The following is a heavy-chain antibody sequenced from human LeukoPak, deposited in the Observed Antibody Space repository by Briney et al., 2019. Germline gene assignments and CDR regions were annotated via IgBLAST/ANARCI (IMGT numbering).Heavy chain of an antibody. CDR1: GYTFTSYG. V-gene: IGHV1-18*01. CDR3: ARGADYVWGSPYGMDV. CDR2: ISAYNGNT. Sequence: GASVKVSCKASGYTFTSYGISWVRQAPGQGLEWVGWISAYNGNTNYAQQLQGRVTMTTDTSTSTAYMELRSLGSDDTAVYYCARGADYVWGSPYGMDVWGQGTTVTVSS. J-gene: IGHJ6*02. D-gene: IGHD3-16*01.